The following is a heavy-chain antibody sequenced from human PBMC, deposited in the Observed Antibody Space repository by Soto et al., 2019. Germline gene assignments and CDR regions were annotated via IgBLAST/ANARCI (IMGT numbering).Heavy chain of an antibody. CDR1: GFSLSTSGVG. D-gene: IGHD4-17*01. CDR2: IYWNDDK. Sequence: QITLKESGPTLVKPTQTLTLTCTFSGFSLSTSGVGVGWIRQPPGKALEWLALIYWNDDKRYSPSLKSRLTITKDTSKNQVVLTMTNMDPVDTATYYCAHRPLKQDGVNDAFDIWGQGTMVTVSS. CDR3: AHRPLKQDGVNDAFDI. J-gene: IGHJ3*02. V-gene: IGHV2-5*01.